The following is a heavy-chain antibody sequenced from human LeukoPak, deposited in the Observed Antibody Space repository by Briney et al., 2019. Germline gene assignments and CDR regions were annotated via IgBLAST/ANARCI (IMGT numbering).Heavy chain of an antibody. J-gene: IGHJ4*02. D-gene: IGHD3-16*01. CDR1: GGSISSSSYY. V-gene: IGHV4-39*07. CDR2: IYYSGST. Sequence: SETLSLTCTVSGGSISSSSYYWGWIRQPPGKGLEWIGSIYYSGSTYYNPSLKSRVTISVDTSKNQFSLKLSSVTAADTAVYYCARVGGGPDYWGQGTLVTVSS. CDR3: ARVGGGPDY.